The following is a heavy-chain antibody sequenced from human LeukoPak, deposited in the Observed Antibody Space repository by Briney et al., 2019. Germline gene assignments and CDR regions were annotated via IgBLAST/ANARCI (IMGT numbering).Heavy chain of an antibody. CDR2: IFYSGST. J-gene: IGHJ5*02. V-gene: IGHV4-59*01. CDR3: ARDLGYSGFDWAP. CDR1: GDSISSYY. Sequence: SETLSLTCTVSGDSISSYYWSWIRQPPGKGLEWIGYIFYSGSTSYNPSLKSRVTISADTSKNHFSLRLSSVTAADTAVYYCARDLGYSGFDWAPWGQGTLVTVSS. D-gene: IGHD5-12*01.